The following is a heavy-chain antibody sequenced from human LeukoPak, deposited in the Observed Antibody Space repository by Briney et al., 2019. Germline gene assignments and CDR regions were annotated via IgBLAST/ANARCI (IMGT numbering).Heavy chain of an antibody. V-gene: IGHV4-59*01. Sequence: SETLSLTCTVSGGSISSYYWSWIRQPPGKGLEWIGYIYYSGSTNYNPSLKSRVTISVDTSKNQFSLKLSSVTAADTAVYYCARYYDSSGYYRRYHFDYWGQGTLVIVSS. J-gene: IGHJ4*02. CDR3: ARYYDSSGYYRRYHFDY. D-gene: IGHD3-22*01. CDR2: IYYSGST. CDR1: GGSISSYY.